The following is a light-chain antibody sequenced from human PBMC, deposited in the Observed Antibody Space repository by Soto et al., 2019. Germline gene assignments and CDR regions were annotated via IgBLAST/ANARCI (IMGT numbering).Light chain of an antibody. Sequence: DIPMTQSPSSLSASVGDRVTITCRASQSISSYLNWYHQKPGKAPKLLIHDASSLQSEVPSRFSGSGSGTDFTLTISSLQPEDFATYYCQQSYSTPLTFGGGTKVEIK. CDR1: QSISSY. J-gene: IGKJ4*01. CDR3: QQSYSTPLT. V-gene: IGKV1-39*01. CDR2: DAS.